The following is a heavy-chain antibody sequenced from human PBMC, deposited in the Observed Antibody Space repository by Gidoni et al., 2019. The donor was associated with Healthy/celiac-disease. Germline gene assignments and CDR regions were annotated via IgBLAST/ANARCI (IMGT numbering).Heavy chain of an antibody. V-gene: IGHV1-8*01. CDR3: ARGFSTVVTPADAFDI. J-gene: IGHJ3*02. CDR1: GYTFTSYD. D-gene: IGHD4-17*01. CDR2: MNPNSGNT. Sequence: QVQLVQSGAEVKKPGASVKVSCKASGYTFTSYDINWVRQATGQGLEWMGWMNPNSGNTGYAQKFQGRVTMTRNTSISTAYMELSSLRSEDTAVYYCARGFSTVVTPADAFDIWGQGTMVTVSS.